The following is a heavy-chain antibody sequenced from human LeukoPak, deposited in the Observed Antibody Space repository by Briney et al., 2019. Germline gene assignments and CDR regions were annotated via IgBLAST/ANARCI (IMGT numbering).Heavy chain of an antibody. CDR3: ARGQKYTSGYTVTELGSRYSDY. CDR1: GGSFSSYY. D-gene: IGHD5-18*01. J-gene: IGHJ4*02. Sequence: SETLSLTCAVYGGSFSSYYWSCVRQPPGKGLEWIGEINQSGGTNYNPSLKSRVTISVDTSKNQFSLKLSSVTAADTAVYYCARGQKYTSGYTVTELGSRYSDYWGQGTLVTVSP. V-gene: IGHV4-34*01. CDR2: INQSGGT.